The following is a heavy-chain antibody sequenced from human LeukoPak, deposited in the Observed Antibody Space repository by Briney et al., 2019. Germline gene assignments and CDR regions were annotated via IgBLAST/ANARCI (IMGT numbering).Heavy chain of an antibody. J-gene: IGHJ6*02. V-gene: IGHV3-30*18. D-gene: IGHD3-10*01. CDR2: ISYDGSNP. CDR3: ANAMVRGLYYQYHGLDV. CDR1: GFTFSSYG. Sequence: GRSLRLSCAASGFTFSSYGMHWVRQAPGKGLEWVAVISYDGSNPYYADSVKGRFTISRDNSRNTLYLQMNSLRAEDTAVYYCANAMVRGLYYQYHGLDVWGQGTTVTVSS.